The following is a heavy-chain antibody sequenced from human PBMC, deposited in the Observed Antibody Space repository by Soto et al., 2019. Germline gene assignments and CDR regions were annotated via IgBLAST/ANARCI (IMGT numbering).Heavy chain of an antibody. J-gene: IGHJ4*02. D-gene: IGHD6-13*01. CDR3: ARSSSWYISRYYFDY. V-gene: IGHV4-59*01. CDR2: IYYSGST. Sequence: XGTLSLTCTVSGGSISSYYWSWIRQPPGKGLEWIGYIYYSGSTNYNPSLKSRVTISVDTSTSTVYMELSSLRSEDTAVYYCARSSSWYISRYYFDYWGQGTLVTVSS. CDR1: GGSISSYY.